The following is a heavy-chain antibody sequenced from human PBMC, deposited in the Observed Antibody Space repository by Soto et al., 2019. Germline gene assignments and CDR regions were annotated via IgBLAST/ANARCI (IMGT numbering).Heavy chain of an antibody. Sequence: ASVKVSCKASGYTFTRYYMHWVRQTPGQGLEWMGIINPSGGSTSYAQKFQGRVTMTRDTSTSTVYMELSSLRSEDTAVYYCARDPTIFGLFNYWGQGTLVTVSS. J-gene: IGHJ4*02. CDR3: ARDPTIFGLFNY. D-gene: IGHD3-3*01. V-gene: IGHV1-46*01. CDR1: GYTFTRYY. CDR2: INPSGGST.